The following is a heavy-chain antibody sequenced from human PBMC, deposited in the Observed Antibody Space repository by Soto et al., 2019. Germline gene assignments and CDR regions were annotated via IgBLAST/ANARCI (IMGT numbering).Heavy chain of an antibody. CDR2: IYYSGST. CDR3: ARHEENWFDP. J-gene: IGHJ5*02. V-gene: IGHV4-59*08. CDR1: GDSISSYY. Sequence: SETLSLTCTVSGDSISSYYWSWIRQPPGKGLEWIGYIYYSGSTNYNPSLKSRVTISVDTSKNQFSLKLSSVTAADTAVYYCARHEENWFDPWGQGTLVTVSS.